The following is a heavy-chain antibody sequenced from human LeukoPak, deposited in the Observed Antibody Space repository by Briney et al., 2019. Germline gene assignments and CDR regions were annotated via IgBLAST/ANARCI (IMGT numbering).Heavy chain of an antibody. Sequence: TGGSLRLSCAAPGFTFSTYNMNWVRQAPGKGLEWVSSISSSSDYIYYADSVKGRFTISRDNAKNSLYLQMNSLRAEDTAVYYCARDSEYSSGWYFDYWGQGTLVTVSS. CDR1: GFTFSTYN. V-gene: IGHV3-21*01. J-gene: IGHJ4*02. D-gene: IGHD6-19*01. CDR3: ARDSEYSSGWYFDY. CDR2: ISSSSDYI.